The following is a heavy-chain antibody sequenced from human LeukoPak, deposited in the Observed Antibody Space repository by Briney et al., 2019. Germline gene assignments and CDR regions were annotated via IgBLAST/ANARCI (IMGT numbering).Heavy chain of an antibody. J-gene: IGHJ5*02. D-gene: IGHD4-17*01. CDR2: ISAYNKR. CDR1: GYTFTSYG. CDR3: ARVSAPPDYGDYVSENWFDP. V-gene: IGHV1-18*01. Sequence: WASVEVSCKASGYTFTSYGINWVRQAPGQGLEWMGWISAYNKRNYAQKFQGRVTMTTDTSTSTAYMELRNLRSDDTAVYYCARVSAPPDYGDYVSENWFDPWGQGTLVTVSS.